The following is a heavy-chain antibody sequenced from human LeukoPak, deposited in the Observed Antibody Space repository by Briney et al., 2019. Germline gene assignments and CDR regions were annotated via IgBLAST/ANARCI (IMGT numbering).Heavy chain of an antibody. CDR1: GGTFSSYA. J-gene: IGHJ5*02. Sequence: ASVKVSCKASGGTFSSYAISWARQAPGQGLEWMGGIIAIFGTAHYAQKFQGRVTITADESTSTAYMELSSLRYEDTAVYYCARSTFGVVLNWFDPWGQGTLVTVSS. CDR3: ARSTFGVVLNWFDP. V-gene: IGHV1-69*13. CDR2: IIAIFGTA. D-gene: IGHD3-3*01.